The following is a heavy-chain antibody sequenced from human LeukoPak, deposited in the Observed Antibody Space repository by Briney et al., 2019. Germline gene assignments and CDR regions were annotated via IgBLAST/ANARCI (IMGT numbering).Heavy chain of an antibody. CDR1: GFTFSSYA. J-gene: IGHJ6*02. CDR2: ISGSGGST. Sequence: SGGSLRLSCAASGFTFSSYAMSWARQAPGKGLEWVSAISGSGGSTYYADSVKGRFTISRDNSKNTPYLQMNSLRAEDTAVYYCAKNPSIWPVRDYYYGMDVWGQGTTVTVSS. D-gene: IGHD3-10*01. V-gene: IGHV3-23*01. CDR3: AKNPSIWPVRDYYYGMDV.